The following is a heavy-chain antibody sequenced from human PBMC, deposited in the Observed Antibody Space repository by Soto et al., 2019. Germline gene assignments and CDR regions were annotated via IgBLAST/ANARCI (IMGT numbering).Heavy chain of an antibody. D-gene: IGHD5-12*01. CDR1: GFTCSSYG. Sequence: GGSLRLSCAASGFTCSSYGMHWVRQAPGKGLEWVAVIWYDGSNKYYADPVKGRFTISRDNSKNTLYLQMNSLRAEDTAVYYCARGREYSGYDYYYYGMDVWGQGTTVTVSS. V-gene: IGHV3-33*01. J-gene: IGHJ6*02. CDR3: ARGREYSGYDYYYYGMDV. CDR2: IWYDGSNK.